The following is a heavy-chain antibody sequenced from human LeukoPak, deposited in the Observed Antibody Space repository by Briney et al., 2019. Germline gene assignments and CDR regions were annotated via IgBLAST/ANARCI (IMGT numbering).Heavy chain of an antibody. J-gene: IGHJ4*02. CDR2: IIPIFGTA. CDR3: ARGGGATDYFDY. Sequence: ASVKISCKASGGTFSSYAISWVRQAPGQGLEWMGGIIPIFGTANYAQKFQGRVTMTRDTSTSTVYMELSSLRSEDTAVYYCARGGGATDYFDYWGQGTLVTVSS. CDR1: GGTFSSYA. D-gene: IGHD1-26*01. V-gene: IGHV1-69*05.